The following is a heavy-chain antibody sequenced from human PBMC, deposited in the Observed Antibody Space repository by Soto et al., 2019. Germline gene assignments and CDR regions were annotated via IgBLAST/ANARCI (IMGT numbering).Heavy chain of an antibody. CDR2: IIPFIGTA. Sequence: QVQLVQSGAEVKKPGSSVTVSCKASGGTFSSYAISWVRQAPGQGLEWMGRIIPFIGTANYAQKFQGRVTITADESTSTAYMELTSLRSEDTAVYYCARVVMTTVTASYYYGMDVWGQGTTVTGSS. V-gene: IGHV1-69*18. D-gene: IGHD4-4*01. CDR3: ARVVMTTVTASYYYGMDV. CDR1: GGTFSSYA. J-gene: IGHJ6*02.